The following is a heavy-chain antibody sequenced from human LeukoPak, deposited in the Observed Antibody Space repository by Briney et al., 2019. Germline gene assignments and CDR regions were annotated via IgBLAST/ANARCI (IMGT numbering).Heavy chain of an antibody. J-gene: IGHJ4*02. CDR3: ARTDLVRSFDY. CDR2: ISGSGGST. V-gene: IGHV3-23*01. D-gene: IGHD1/OR15-1a*01. Sequence: GGSLRLSCAASGFTFSSYGMSWVRQAPGKGLEWVSAISGSGGSTCYADSVKGRFTISRDNSKNTLYLQMNSLRAEDTAVYYCARTDLVRSFDYWGQGTLVIVSS. CDR1: GFTFSSYG.